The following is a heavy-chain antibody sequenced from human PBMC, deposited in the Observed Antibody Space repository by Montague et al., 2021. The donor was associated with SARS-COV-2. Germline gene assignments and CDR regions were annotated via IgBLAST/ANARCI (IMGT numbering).Heavy chain of an antibody. Sequence: SETLSLTCTVSGGSISSYHHYWGWIRQPPGKGLEWIGAMYYSGSTWLNPSLKSRVTISVDTSKNQLSPNLRSVTAADTAVYYCARGADYDFWSGFLRYKWFGPWGQGTPVIVSS. D-gene: IGHD3-3*01. V-gene: IGHV4-39*07. CDR1: GGSISSYHHY. J-gene: IGHJ5*02. CDR2: MYYSGST. CDR3: ARGADYDFWSGFLRYKWFGP.